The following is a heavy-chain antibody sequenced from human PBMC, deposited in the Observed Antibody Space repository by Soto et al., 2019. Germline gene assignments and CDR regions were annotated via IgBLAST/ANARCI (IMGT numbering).Heavy chain of an antibody. CDR1: GLTFSSYA. CDR2: ICGSGGST. Sequence: PGGSLRLSCAASGLTFSSYAMSWVRQAPGKGLEWVSAICGSGGSTYYADSVKGRFTISRDNSKNTLYLQMNSLRAEDTAVYYCAKRGYDSSGYPRYYYYGMDVWGQGTTVTVSS. V-gene: IGHV3-23*01. CDR3: AKRGYDSSGYPRYYYYGMDV. D-gene: IGHD3-22*01. J-gene: IGHJ6*02.